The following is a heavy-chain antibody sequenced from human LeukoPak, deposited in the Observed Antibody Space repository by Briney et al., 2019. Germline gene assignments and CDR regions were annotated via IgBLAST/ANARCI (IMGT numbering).Heavy chain of an antibody. CDR2: ISSNGDVT. J-gene: IGHJ4*02. CDR1: GFTFSSYA. Sequence: GGSLRLSCSASGFTFSSYALHWVRQAPGKGLEFVSGISSNGDVTYYTDSLKGRFTISRDNSKNTLYLQMSSLRAEDTAVYYCVVQGWVFRAPTQYYFDYWGQGTLVTVSS. V-gene: IGHV3-64D*09. CDR3: VVQGWVFRAPTQYYFDY. D-gene: IGHD1-1*01.